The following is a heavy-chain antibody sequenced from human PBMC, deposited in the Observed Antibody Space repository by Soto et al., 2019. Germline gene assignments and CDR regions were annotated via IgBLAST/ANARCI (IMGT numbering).Heavy chain of an antibody. J-gene: IGHJ4*02. Sequence: PGGSLRLSCAASGFTFSTYAMSWVRQTPGKGLEWVSSISGSPSSTYYADSVKGRFTISRDNSKKTLFLQMSSLRAEDTAVYYCAKDGYDSSGDLDYFDHWGQGT. V-gene: IGHV3-23*01. CDR1: GFTFSTYA. CDR2: ISGSPSST. D-gene: IGHD3-22*01. CDR3: AKDGYDSSGDLDYFDH.